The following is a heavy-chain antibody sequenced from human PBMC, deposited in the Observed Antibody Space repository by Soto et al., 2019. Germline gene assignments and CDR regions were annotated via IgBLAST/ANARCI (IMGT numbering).Heavy chain of an antibody. Sequence: QVQIQQWGAGLLKPSETLSLTCAVYGGSFSGHYWSWIRQPPGKGLEWIGEINHSGSTNYNPSLKSRVTISVDGFKKQFSLKLSSVTAADTAVYYCARVSGANYDFWSGYSGFAYYGMDVWGQETTVTVSS. V-gene: IGHV4-34*01. CDR1: GGSFSGHY. D-gene: IGHD3-3*01. J-gene: IGHJ6*02. CDR3: ARVSGANYDFWSGYSGFAYYGMDV. CDR2: INHSGST.